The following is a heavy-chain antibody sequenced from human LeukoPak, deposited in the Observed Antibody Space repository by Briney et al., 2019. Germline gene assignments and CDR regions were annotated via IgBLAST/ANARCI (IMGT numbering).Heavy chain of an antibody. CDR3: ARDKGYTYDS. J-gene: IGHJ4*02. V-gene: IGHV3-74*01. Sequence: GESLRLSCTASGFTFSNYWMHWVRKAPGKALVWVSHIHSSGTTTTYADTVKGRFTVSRDNAKNTLFLQMNSLRAEDTAVYYCARDKGYTYDSWGQGTLVTVSS. D-gene: IGHD5-18*01. CDR1: GFTFSNYW. CDR2: IHSSGTTT.